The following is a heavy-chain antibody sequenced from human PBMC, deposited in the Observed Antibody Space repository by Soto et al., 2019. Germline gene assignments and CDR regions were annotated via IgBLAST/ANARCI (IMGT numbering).Heavy chain of an antibody. CDR1: GHLFNNHW. J-gene: IGHJ5*02. CDR2: IFTRDSET. V-gene: IGHV5-51*01. Sequence: PGESLKISGNGPGHLFNNHWIGWVRQTPGKGLERMGLIFTRDSETKTSPSFQGHVSFSVDNSINTVYLQWTSLKTTDTGIYFCARGYFDSGHGYDLWGQGTLVTVSS. D-gene: IGHD3-10*01. CDR3: ARGYFDSGHGYDL.